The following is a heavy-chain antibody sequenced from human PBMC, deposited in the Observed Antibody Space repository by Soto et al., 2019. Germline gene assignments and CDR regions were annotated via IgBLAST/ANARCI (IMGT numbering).Heavy chain of an antibody. D-gene: IGHD3-10*01. V-gene: IGHV1-2*02. CDR1: GYTFNEYY. CDR3: ARRPGGGGDYFYGMDV. CDR2: INPNSGGT. J-gene: IGHJ6*02. Sequence: QVQLVQSGAEVKKPGASVKVSCKTSGYTFNEYYIHWMRQVPGQGPEWMGWINPNSGGTKFAKNFQGGITMTSDTAISTAYMELRGLRSDDTDVYYCARRPGGGGDYFYGMDVWGQGTAVTVSS.